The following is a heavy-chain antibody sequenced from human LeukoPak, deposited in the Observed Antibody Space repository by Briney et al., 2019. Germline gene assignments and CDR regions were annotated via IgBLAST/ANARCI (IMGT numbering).Heavy chain of an antibody. Sequence: GGSLRLSCAASGFTFSSYSMNWVRQAPGKGLEWVSSISSSSSYIYYADSVKGRFTISRDNAKNSLYLQMNSLRAEDTAVHYCAREMIGQQLFATDYYGMDVWGQGTTVTVSS. CDR1: GFTFSSYS. J-gene: IGHJ6*02. V-gene: IGHV3-21*01. D-gene: IGHD6-13*01. CDR3: AREMIGQQLFATDYYGMDV. CDR2: ISSSSSYI.